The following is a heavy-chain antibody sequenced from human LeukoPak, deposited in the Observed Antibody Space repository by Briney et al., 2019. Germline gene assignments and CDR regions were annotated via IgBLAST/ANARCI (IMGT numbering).Heavy chain of an antibody. CDR2: IVVGSGNT. CDR1: GFTFTTSA. CDR3: AAGYCSGGSCYPYCYYGMDV. Sequence: ASVKVSCKASGFTFTTSAVQWVRQARGQRPEWIGWIVVGSGNTNYAQKFQERVTVIRDMSTSTAYMELSSLRSEDTAVYYCAAGYCSGGSCYPYCYYGMDVWGQGTTVTVSS. D-gene: IGHD2-15*01. J-gene: IGHJ6*02. V-gene: IGHV1-58*01.